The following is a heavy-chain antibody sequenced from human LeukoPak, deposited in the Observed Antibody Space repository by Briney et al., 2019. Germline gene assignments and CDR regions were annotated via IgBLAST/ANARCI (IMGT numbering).Heavy chain of an antibody. J-gene: IGHJ4*02. CDR3: ARGKYSSGWFDY. D-gene: IGHD6-19*01. V-gene: IGHV3-48*03. CDR1: GFTFHIYE. Sequence: PGGSLRLSCAASGFTFHIYEMNWVRQAPGKGLEWVSYISSGGNTIYYADSVKGRFTISRDNAKNSLYLQINSLRAEDTAVYYCARGKYSSGWFDYWGQGTLVTVSS. CDR2: ISSGGNTI.